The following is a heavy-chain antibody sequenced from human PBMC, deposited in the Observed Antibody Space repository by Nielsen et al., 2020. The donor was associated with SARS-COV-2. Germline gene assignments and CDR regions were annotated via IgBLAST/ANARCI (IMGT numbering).Heavy chain of an antibody. V-gene: IGHV4-39*07. J-gene: IGHJ4*02. CDR2: INHSGST. Sequence: SGPTLVKPTQTLTLTCTFSGFSLSTSGMCVSWIRQPPGKGLEWIGEINHSGSTNYNPSLKSRITISVDTSKNQFSLKLSPVTAADTAVYYCARGLDSSGYYFGGQGTLVTVSS. CDR1: GFSLSTSGM. CDR3: ARGLDSSGYYF. D-gene: IGHD3-22*01.